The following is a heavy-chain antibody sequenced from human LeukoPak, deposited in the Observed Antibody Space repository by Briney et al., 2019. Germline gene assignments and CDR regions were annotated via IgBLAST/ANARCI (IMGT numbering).Heavy chain of an antibody. Sequence: GGSLRLSCAASGFTFSSYSMNWVRQAPGKGLEWVSHITASGTAMFYAGSVKGRFTISRDNAKNSLYLQMNSLRAEDTAVYYCARDRSSYYDFWSGYYTGYYYYGMDVWGQGTTVTVSS. J-gene: IGHJ6*02. V-gene: IGHV3-48*04. CDR1: GFTFSSYS. D-gene: IGHD3-3*01. CDR2: ITASGTAM. CDR3: ARDRSSYYDFWSGYYTGYYYYGMDV.